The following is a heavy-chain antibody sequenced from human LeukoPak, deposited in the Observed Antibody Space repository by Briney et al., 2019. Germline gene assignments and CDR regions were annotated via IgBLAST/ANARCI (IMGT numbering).Heavy chain of an antibody. V-gene: IGHV1-18*01. D-gene: IGHD3-16*01. J-gene: IGHJ5*02. Sequence: GASVKVSCKASGYTFTSYGISWVRQAPGQGLEWMGWISAYNGNTNYAQKLQGRVTMTTDTSTSTAYMELRCLRSDDTTVYYCARARLIAPYWFDPWGQGTLVTVSS. CDR2: ISAYNGNT. CDR1: GYTFTSYG. CDR3: ARARLIAPYWFDP.